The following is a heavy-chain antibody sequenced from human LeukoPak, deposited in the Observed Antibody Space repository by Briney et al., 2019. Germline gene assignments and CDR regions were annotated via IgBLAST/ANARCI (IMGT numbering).Heavy chain of an antibody. CDR3: VMYYYGSGPAGGFDY. V-gene: IGHV1-69*05. CDR2: IIPIFGTA. CDR1: GGTFSSYA. D-gene: IGHD3-10*01. J-gene: IGHJ4*02. Sequence: SVKVSCKASGGTFSSYAISWVRQAPGQGLEWMGGIIPIFGTANYAQKFQGRVTITTDESTSTAYMELSSLRSEDTAVYYCVMYYYGSGPAGGFDYWGQGTLVTVSS.